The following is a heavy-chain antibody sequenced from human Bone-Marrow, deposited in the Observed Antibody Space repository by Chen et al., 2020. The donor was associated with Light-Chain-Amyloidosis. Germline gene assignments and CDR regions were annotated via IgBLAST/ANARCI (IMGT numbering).Heavy chain of an antibody. CDR2: LYPDDSDA. Sequence: EVQLEQSGPEVKKPGESLKISCKGTGYTFPNYWIGWVRQMPGKGREWMGVLYPDDSDARYSPSFEGQVTISADKSITTAYLQWRSLKASDTAMYYCARRRDGYNFDYWGQGTLVTVSS. V-gene: IGHV5-51*01. CDR3: ARRRDGYNFDY. J-gene: IGHJ4*02. D-gene: IGHD5-12*01. CDR1: GYTFPNYW.